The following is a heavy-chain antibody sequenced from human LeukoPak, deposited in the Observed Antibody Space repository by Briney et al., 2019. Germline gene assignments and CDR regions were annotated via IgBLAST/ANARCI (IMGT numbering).Heavy chain of an antibody. J-gene: IGHJ4*02. D-gene: IGHD3-10*01. CDR1: GGSFSGYY. V-gene: IGHV4-34*01. CDR2: INHSGST. CDR3: ARPSYGSGSYSY. Sequence: SETLSLTCAVYGGSFSGYYWSWIRQPPGKGLEWIGEINHSGSTNYNPSLKSRVTISVDTYKNQFSLKLSSVTAADTAVYYCARPSYGSGSYSYWGQGTLVTVSS.